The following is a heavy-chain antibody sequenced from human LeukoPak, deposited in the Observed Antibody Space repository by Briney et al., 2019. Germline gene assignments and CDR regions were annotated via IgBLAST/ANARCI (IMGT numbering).Heavy chain of an antibody. V-gene: IGHV1-18*01. Sequence: GAAVKVSCKTSGYTFTNYSISWVRQAPGQGLEWMGWISIYNTNTNYAQNLQGRVTMTTDTSTSTTYMELRSLRSDDTAVYYCARGRNNYGGNSEIEYWGQGTLVTVSS. CDR3: ARGRNNYGGNSEIEY. D-gene: IGHD4-23*01. J-gene: IGHJ4*02. CDR1: GYTFTNYS. CDR2: ISIYNTNT.